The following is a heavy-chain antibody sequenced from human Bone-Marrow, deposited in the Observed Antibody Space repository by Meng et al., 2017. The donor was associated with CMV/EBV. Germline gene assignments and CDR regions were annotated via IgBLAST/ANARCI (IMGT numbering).Heavy chain of an antibody. D-gene: IGHD2-2*01. CDR1: GYTFTTYY. Sequence: ASVKVSCKASGYTFTTYYMHWVRQAPGQRLEWMGIINPTSVGVSCTQRFQGRVTMTRDTSTSTVYMQLSSLRSEDTAVYYCARDQDIVVVPAALPQYYYYYYGMDVWGQGTTVTVSS. CDR3: ARDQDIVVVPAALPQYYYYYYGMDV. J-gene: IGHJ6*02. CDR2: INPTSVGV. V-gene: IGHV1-46*01.